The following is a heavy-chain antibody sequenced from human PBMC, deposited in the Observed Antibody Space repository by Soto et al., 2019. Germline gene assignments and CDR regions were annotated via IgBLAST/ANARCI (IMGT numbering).Heavy chain of an antibody. CDR3: ATEDHGSGRAGNFYH. CDR1: GFIFSTRV. V-gene: IGHV3-30-3*01. D-gene: IGHD2-15*01. CDR2: ISIDGNNK. J-gene: IGHJ1*01. Sequence: QVQLVESGGGVVQPGRSLRLSCAASGFIFSTRVMHWIRQAPGKGLECVTGISIDGNNKHYADSVKGRFTVSRDNSKNTVYVQMDTLSVEDTAVYYCATEDHGSGRAGNFYHWGQGTLVTVS.